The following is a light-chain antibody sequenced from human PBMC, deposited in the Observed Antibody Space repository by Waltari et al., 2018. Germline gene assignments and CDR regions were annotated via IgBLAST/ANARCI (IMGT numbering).Light chain of an antibody. J-gene: IGLJ1*01. Sequence: QSALTQPASVSGSPGQSITISCTGTSSDDGGYHYVSWYQQHPGKAPKLLSYDVSNRPSGVSNRFSGSNLGNTASLTISGLQAEDEADYYCSSYTSSSTYGFGTGTKVTVL. CDR3: SSYTSSSTYG. CDR2: DVS. V-gene: IGLV2-14*01. CDR1: SSDDGGYHY.